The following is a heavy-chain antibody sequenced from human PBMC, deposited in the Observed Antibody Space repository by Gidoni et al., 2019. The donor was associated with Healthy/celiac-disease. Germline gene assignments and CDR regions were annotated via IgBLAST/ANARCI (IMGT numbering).Heavy chain of an antibody. CDR3: AREGHSSGYIDY. CDR2: IYYSGST. J-gene: IGHJ4*02. CDR1: GGSISSYY. V-gene: IGHV4-59*01. D-gene: IGHD6-19*01. Sequence: QVQLQESGPGLVKPSETLSLTCTVSGGSISSYYWSWLRQPPGKGLEWIGYIYYSGSTNYNPSLKSRVTISVDTSKNQFSLKLSSVTAADTAVYYCAREGHSSGYIDYWGQGTLVTVSS.